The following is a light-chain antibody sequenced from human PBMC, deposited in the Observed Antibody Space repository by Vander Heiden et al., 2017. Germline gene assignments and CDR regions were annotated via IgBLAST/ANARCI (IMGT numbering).Light chain of an antibody. Sequence: DIQMTQSPSSVSASVGDRVTITCRASQRLSNLLAWYQQKPGKAPKLLIYAASNLQSGVPSRFSGSGSGTDFTLTISSLQPEDSATYSCQQTNSFPYTFGQGTKLEI. CDR2: AAS. J-gene: IGKJ2*01. CDR1: QRLSNL. CDR3: QQTNSFPYT. V-gene: IGKV1-12*01.